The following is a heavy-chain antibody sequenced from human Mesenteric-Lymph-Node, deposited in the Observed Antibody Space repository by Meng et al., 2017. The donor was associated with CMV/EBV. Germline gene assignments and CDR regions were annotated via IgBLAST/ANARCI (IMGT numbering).Heavy chain of an antibody. CDR2: IYYSGST. CDR1: GGSISSSSYY. CDR3: ARVLRSIICSDP. Sequence: SETLSLTCTVSGGSISSSSYYWGWIRQPPGKGLEWIGSIYYSGSTYYNPSLKSRVTISVDTSKNQFSLKLSSVTAADTAVYYCARVLRSIICSDPWGQGTLVTVSS. J-gene: IGHJ5*02. D-gene: IGHD5-12*01. V-gene: IGHV4-39*07.